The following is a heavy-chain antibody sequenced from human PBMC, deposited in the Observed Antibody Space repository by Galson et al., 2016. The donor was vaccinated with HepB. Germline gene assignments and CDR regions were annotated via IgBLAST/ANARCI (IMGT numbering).Heavy chain of an antibody. Sequence: SLRLSCAASGFTFSSYSLNWVRQAPGKGLEWVSFISSNNYIYYADSAQGRFTISRDNAKNSLYLQMNNLRPEDTAVYFCARDPPGVPDFALDVWGQGTTVTVSS. CDR1: GFTFSSYS. D-gene: IGHD3-10*01. J-gene: IGHJ6*02. CDR3: ARDPPGVPDFALDV. V-gene: IGHV3-21*01. CDR2: ISSNNYI.